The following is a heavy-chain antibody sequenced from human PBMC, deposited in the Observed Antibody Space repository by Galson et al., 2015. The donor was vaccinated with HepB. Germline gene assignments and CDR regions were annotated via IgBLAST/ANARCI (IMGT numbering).Heavy chain of an antibody. Sequence: SLRLSCAASGFTFSSYDMHWVRQATGKGLEWVSAIGTAGDTYYPGSVKGRFTISRENAKNSLYLQMNSLRAGDTAVYYCARSPGYSGYDYHPYYYYGMDVWGQGTTVTVSS. V-gene: IGHV3-13*01. J-gene: IGHJ6*02. CDR2: IGTAGDT. CDR3: ARSPGYSGYDYHPYYYYGMDV. D-gene: IGHD5-12*01. CDR1: GFTFSSYD.